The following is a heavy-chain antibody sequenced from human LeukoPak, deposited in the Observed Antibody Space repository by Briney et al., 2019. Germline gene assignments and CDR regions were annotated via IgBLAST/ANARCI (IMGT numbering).Heavy chain of an antibody. Sequence: GGTQRLSCAASGFIFSNYGMNWVRQAPGKGLEWVSGIGPSGVTTYYADSVKGRFTISRDNSKNTVFLLMNSLRPEDTAVYYCAKDSLRTVPAASFDYWGQGTLVTVSS. V-gene: IGHV3-23*01. CDR2: IGPSGVTT. J-gene: IGHJ4*02. CDR3: AKDSLRTVPAASFDY. D-gene: IGHD2-2*01. CDR1: GFIFSNYG.